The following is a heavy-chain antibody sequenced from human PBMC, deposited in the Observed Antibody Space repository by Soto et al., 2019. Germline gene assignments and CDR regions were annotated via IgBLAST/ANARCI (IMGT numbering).Heavy chain of an antibody. J-gene: IGHJ6*03. CDR1: GYTFTSYD. CDR2: MNPNSGNT. Sequence: QVQLVQSGAEVKKPGASVKVSCKASGYTFTSYDINWVRQATGQGLEWMGWMNPNSGNTGYAQKFQGRVTTTRNTSISTAYMELSSLRSEDTAVYYCARERYCSGGSCYYYYMDVWGKGTTVTVSS. V-gene: IGHV1-8*01. CDR3: ARERYCSGGSCYYYYMDV. D-gene: IGHD2-15*01.